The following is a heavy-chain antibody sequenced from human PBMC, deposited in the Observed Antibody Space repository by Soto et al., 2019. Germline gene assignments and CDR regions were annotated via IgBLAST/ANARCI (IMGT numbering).Heavy chain of an antibody. CDR1: GGSISSGGYF. Sequence: SETLSLTCAVSGGSISSGGYFWSWIRQPPGKGLDWIGCIYYSGSTNYNPSLKSRVTISVDTSKNQFSLKLNSVTTADTAVYYCARGPSGPWGQGTLVTVSS. CDR2: IYYSGST. J-gene: IGHJ5*02. CDR3: ARGPSGP. D-gene: IGHD3-10*01. V-gene: IGHV4-61*08.